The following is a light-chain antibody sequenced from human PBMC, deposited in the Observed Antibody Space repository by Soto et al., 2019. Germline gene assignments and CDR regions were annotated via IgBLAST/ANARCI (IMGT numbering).Light chain of an antibody. CDR1: SSDVGSYNL. CDR2: EVS. Sequence: QSVLTQPASASWSPGQSITISGAGTSSDVGSYNLVSWYQQHPGKAPKLMIYEVSKRPSGVSNRFSGSKSGNTASLTISGLQAEDEADYYCCSYAGSPYVFGTGTKVPVL. CDR3: CSYAGSPYV. J-gene: IGLJ1*01. V-gene: IGLV2-23*02.